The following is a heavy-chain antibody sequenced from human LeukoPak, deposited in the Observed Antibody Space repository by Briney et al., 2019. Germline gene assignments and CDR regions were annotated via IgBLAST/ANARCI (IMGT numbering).Heavy chain of an antibody. Sequence: GRSLRPSCAASGLTLVNYPLAWFRQIPGKGLEWVSVISGDGDTTYYADSVKGRFTISRDNRRESLYLQMNSLRTEDTALYYCVRYRPVGCRRSIFGVWGQGTLVTVSS. D-gene: IGHD3-3*01. V-gene: IGHV3-43*02. J-gene: IGHJ4*02. CDR1: GLTLVNYP. CDR2: ISGDGDTT. CDR3: VRYRPVGCRRSIFGV.